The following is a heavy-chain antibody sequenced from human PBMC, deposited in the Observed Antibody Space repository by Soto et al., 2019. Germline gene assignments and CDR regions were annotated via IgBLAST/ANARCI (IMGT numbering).Heavy chain of an antibody. CDR1: GYTFTSYG. CDR2: ISAYNGIA. V-gene: IGHV1-18*01. CDR3: AREPAPPITAAVAGTNDYYYYGMDV. Sequence: ASVKVSCKASGYTFTSYGISWVRQAPGQGLEWMGRISAYNGIANYAQKLQGRVTITADKSTSTAYMELSSLRSEDTAVYYCAREPAPPITAAVAGTNDYYYYGMDVWGQGTTVTVSS. D-gene: IGHD6-19*01. J-gene: IGHJ6*02.